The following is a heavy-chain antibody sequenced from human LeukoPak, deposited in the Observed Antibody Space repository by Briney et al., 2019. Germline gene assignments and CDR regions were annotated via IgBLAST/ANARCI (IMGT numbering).Heavy chain of an antibody. J-gene: IGHJ4*02. CDR1: GFTFSSYG. D-gene: IGHD2-15*01. CDR3: AKDLENGYCSGGSCGFFDY. CDR2: ISYDGSNK. Sequence: GGSLRLSCAASGFTFSSYGMHWVRQAPGKGLEWVAVISYDGSNKYYADSVKGRFTISRDNSKNTLYLQMNSLRAEDTAVYYCAKDLENGYCSGGSCGFFDYWGQGTLVTVSS. V-gene: IGHV3-30*18.